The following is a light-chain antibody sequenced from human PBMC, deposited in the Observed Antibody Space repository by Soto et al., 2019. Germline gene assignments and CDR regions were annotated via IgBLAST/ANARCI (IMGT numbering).Light chain of an antibody. J-gene: IGKJ3*01. CDR3: HRYDTIPPT. CDR2: DAS. CDR1: QDISNY. V-gene: IGKV1-33*01. Sequence: DIQMTQSPSSLSASVGDRVTITCQASQDISNYLNWYQQKPGKAPKLLMSDASIMETGVPSRFSGSGSVTDFNFTISGLPPEDIATYYCHRYDTIPPTFGPGTKVDLK.